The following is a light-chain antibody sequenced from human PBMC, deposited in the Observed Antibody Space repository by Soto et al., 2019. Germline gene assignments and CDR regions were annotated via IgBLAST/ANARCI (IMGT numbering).Light chain of an antibody. V-gene: IGKV3-11*01. CDR3: QQRSNWPPELT. CDR2: DAS. CDR1: QSVNIY. Sequence: EIVMTQSPATLSVSPGERATLSCRASQSVNIYLAWYQQTPGQAPRLLIHDASNRATGIPARFSGSGSGTDFTRTSSSLEPEDFAVYYGQQRSNWPPELTFGGGTKVDI. J-gene: IGKJ4*01.